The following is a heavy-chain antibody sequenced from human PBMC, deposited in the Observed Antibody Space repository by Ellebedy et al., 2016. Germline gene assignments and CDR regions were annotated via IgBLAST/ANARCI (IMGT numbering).Heavy chain of an antibody. CDR3: ARFYYYYGMDV. CDR1: GGSFSGYY. V-gene: IGHV4-34*01. CDR2: INHSGST. Sequence: GSLRLSCAVYGGSFSGYYWSWIRQPPGKGLEWIGEINHSGSTNYNPSLKSRVTISVDTSKNQFSLKLSSVTAADTAVYYCARFYYYYGMDVWGQGTTVTVSS. J-gene: IGHJ6*02.